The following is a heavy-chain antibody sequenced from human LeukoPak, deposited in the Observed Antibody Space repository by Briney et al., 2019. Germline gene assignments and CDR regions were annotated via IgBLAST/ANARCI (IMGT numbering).Heavy chain of an antibody. CDR2: ISSSSSYI. CDR1: GLTFSSYS. V-gene: IGHV3-21*01. CDR3: ARADGGNPGEPFDY. J-gene: IGHJ4*02. Sequence: GGSLRLSCAASGLTFSSYSMNWVRQAPGKGLEWVSSISSSSSYIYYADSVKGRFTISRDNAKNSLYLQMNSLRAEDTAVYYCARADGGNPGEPFDYWGQGTLVTVSS. D-gene: IGHD4-23*01.